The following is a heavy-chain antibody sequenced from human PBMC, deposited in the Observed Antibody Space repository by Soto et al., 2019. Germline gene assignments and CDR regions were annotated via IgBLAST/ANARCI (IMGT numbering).Heavy chain of an antibody. CDR2: MNPNSGNT. CDR1: GYTFTSYD. J-gene: IGHJ6*03. D-gene: IGHD6-13*01. V-gene: IGHV1-8*01. CDR3: ARDGEGLAAAGRGYMDV. Sequence: AASVKVSCKASGYTFTSYDINWVRQATGQGLEWMGWMNPNSGNTGYAQKFQGRVTMTRNTSISTAYMELSSLRSEDTAVYYCARDGEGLAAAGRGYMDVWGKGTTXTVSS.